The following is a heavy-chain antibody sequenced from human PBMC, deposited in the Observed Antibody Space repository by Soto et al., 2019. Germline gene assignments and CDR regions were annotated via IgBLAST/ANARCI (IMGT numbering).Heavy chain of an antibody. V-gene: IGHV4-59*01. D-gene: IGHD3-16*01. CDR3: ARLGGERYSLYYYGMDV. CDR2: IYYSGRT. Sequence: SETLSLTCTVSGGSISSYYWSWIRQPPGKGLEWIGYIYYSGRTNYNPSLKSRVTISVDTSKNQFSLKLSSVTAADTAVYYCARLGGERYSLYYYGMDVWGQGTTVTVSS. J-gene: IGHJ6*02. CDR1: GGSISSYY.